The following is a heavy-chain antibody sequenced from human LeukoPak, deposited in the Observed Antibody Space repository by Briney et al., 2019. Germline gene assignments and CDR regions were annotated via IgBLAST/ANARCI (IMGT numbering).Heavy chain of an antibody. D-gene: IGHD3-3*01. Sequence: SVNVSCKASGGTFISYVISWVRQAPGQGVEWMGRIIAILGMANYAQKFHGRVTITPDKSTSTAYMDLSKLRSYDMAVYYCARSPRVAWYCFDYWGQGTLVTVSS. CDR2: IIAILGMA. CDR3: ARSPRVAWYCFDY. J-gene: IGHJ4*02. V-gene: IGHV1-69*04. CDR1: GGTFISYV.